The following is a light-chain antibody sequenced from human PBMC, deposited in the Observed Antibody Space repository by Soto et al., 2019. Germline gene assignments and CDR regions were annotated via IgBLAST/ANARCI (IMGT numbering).Light chain of an antibody. CDR1: QIVRSN. CDR3: HQYNIWPPLL. J-gene: IGKJ4*01. Sequence: EIVMTQSPATLSVSPGESATLSCRASQIVRSNLAWYQQKPGQAPRLLIYGASTRATGIPARFSGSGSGTEYTLTISGLQSEDFAVYYCHQYNIWPPLLFGGGTKVEIK. CDR2: GAS. V-gene: IGKV3-15*01.